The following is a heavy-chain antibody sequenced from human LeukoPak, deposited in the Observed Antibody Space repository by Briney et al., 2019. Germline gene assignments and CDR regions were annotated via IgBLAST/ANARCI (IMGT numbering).Heavy chain of an antibody. V-gene: IGHV3-33*01. J-gene: IGHJ4*02. D-gene: IGHD5-12*01. CDR2: VWYDGSNE. CDR3: ARDIPSGFYTPDY. CDR1: GLTFSNYG. Sequence: PGGSLRLSCVASGLTFSNYGMHWVRQAPGKGLEWVAVVWYDGSNEYYADSVKGRFTISTDDSKNTLYLQMNSLRAEDTAVYYCARDIPSGFYTPDYWGRGTLVTVSS.